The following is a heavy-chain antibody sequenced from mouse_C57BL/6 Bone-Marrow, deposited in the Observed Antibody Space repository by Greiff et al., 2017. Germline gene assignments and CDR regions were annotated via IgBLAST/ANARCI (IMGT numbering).Heavy chain of an antibody. CDR3: ARHLDY. J-gene: IGHJ2*01. CDR2: ISSGGSYT. Sequence: EVMLVESGGDLVKPGGSLKLSCAASGFTFSSYGMSWVRQTPDKRLEWVATISSGGSYTYYPDSVKGRCTISRDNAKNTLYLQMSSLKSEDTAMYYCARHLDYWGQGTTLTVSS. CDR1: GFTFSSYG. V-gene: IGHV5-6*01.